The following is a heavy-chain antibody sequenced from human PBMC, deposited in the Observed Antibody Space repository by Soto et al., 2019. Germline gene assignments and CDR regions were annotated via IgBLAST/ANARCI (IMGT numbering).Heavy chain of an antibody. V-gene: IGHV4-39*01. J-gene: IGHJ4*02. D-gene: IGHD2-15*01. Sequence: SETLSLTCTVSGGSISSSSYFWGWFRQPPGKGLEWIGSIYYRGSTYYNPSLKSRVTISVDTSKNQFSLKLSSVTAADTAVYYCARRPVVGVPDYWGQGTLVPSPQ. CDR3: ARRPVVGVPDY. CDR2: IYYRGST. CDR1: GGSISSSSYF.